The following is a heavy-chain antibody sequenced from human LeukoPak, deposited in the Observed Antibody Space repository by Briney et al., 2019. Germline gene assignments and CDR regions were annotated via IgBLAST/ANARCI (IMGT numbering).Heavy chain of an antibody. CDR2: INHSGST. D-gene: IGHD3-9*01. J-gene: IGHJ4*02. CDR3: ARAVGSFDWLPLFDY. Sequence: SETLSLTCAVYGGSFSGYYWSWIRQPPGKGLEWIGEINHSGSTNYDPSLKSRVTISVDTSKNQFYLKLNSVTAADTAVYYCARAVGSFDWLPLFDYWGQGTLVTVSS. CDR1: GGSFSGYY. V-gene: IGHV4-34*01.